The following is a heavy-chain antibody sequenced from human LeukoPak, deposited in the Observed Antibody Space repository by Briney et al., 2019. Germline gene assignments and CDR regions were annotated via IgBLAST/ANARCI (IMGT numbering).Heavy chain of an antibody. CDR1: GGSISNYY. V-gene: IGHV4-59*01. CDR2: IYYSGST. J-gene: IGHJ4*02. Sequence: TSETLSLTCTVSGGSISNYYWSWIRQPPGKGLEWIGYIYYSGSTNYNPSLKSRVTISVDTSKNQFSLKLSSVTAADTAVYYCAKDVTDYYGSGSYYNAALDYWGQGTLVTVSS. D-gene: IGHD3-10*01. CDR3: AKDVTDYYGSGSYYNAALDY.